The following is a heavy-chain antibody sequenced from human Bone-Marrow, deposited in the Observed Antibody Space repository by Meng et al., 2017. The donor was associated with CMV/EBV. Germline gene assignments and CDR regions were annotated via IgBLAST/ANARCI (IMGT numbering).Heavy chain of an antibody. CDR1: GFSLGTSGMR. CDR3: ARSSGGSTYFDY. J-gene: IGHJ4*02. Sequence: SGPTLVKPTQILTLTCTFSGFSLGTSGMRVSWIRQPPGKALEWLARIDWDDDKFYSTSLKSRLSISKDTSKNQVVLTMTNMDPVGTATYHCARSSGGSTYFDYWGQGTLVTVSS. V-gene: IGHV2-70D*14. CDR2: IDWDDDK. D-gene: IGHD6-13*01.